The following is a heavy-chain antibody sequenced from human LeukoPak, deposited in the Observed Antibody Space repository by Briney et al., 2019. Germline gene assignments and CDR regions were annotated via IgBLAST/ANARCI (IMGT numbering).Heavy chain of an antibody. Sequence: GGSLRLSCAASGFTFSSYSMNWVRQAPGKGLEWVSSISSSSSYIYYADSVKGRFTISRDNTKNYLYLQMNSLRAEDTAVYYCARMGVDTGMVPPSPVLGYWGPGTLVTVSS. CDR2: ISSSSSYI. V-gene: IGHV3-21*01. J-gene: IGHJ4*02. CDR3: ARMGVDTGMVPPSPVLGY. CDR1: GFTFSSYS. D-gene: IGHD5-18*01.